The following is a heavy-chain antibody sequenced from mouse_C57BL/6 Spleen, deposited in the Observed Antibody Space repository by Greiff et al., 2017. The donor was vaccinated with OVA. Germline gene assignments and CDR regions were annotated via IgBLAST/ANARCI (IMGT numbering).Heavy chain of an antibody. J-gene: IGHJ2*01. V-gene: IGHV1-4*01. CDR1: GYTFTSYT. Sequence: VQRVESGAELARPGASVKMSCKASGYTFTSYTMHWVKQRPGQGLEWIGYINPSSGYTKYNQKFKDKATLTADKSSSTAYMQLSSLTSEDSAVYYCARWGPFDYWGQGTTLTVSS. CDR3: ARWGPFDY. CDR2: INPSSGYT.